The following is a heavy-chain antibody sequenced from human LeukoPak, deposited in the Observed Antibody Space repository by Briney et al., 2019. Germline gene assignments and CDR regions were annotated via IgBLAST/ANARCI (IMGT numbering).Heavy chain of an antibody. D-gene: IGHD3-3*01. J-gene: IGHJ4*02. CDR2: IRYDGSNK. Sequence: GGSLRLSCAASGFTFSSYGMHWVRQAPGKGLEWVAFIRYDGSNKYYADSVKGRFTISRDNSKNTLYLQMNSLRAEDTAVYYCAKDSHDFWSGYPGPFDYWGQGTLVTVSS. V-gene: IGHV3-30*02. CDR1: GFTFSSYG. CDR3: AKDSHDFWSGYPGPFDY.